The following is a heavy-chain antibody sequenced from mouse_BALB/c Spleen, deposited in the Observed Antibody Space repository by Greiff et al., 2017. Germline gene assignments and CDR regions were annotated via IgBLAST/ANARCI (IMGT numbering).Heavy chain of an antibody. CDR3: ARRHYYGSSYFDY. CDR2: INPDSSTI. Sequence: EASGVDFSRYWMSWVRQAPGKGLEWIGEINPDSSTINYTPSLKDKFIISRDNAKNTLYLQMSKVRSEDTALYYCARRHYYGSSYFDYWGQGTTLTVSS. V-gene: IGHV4-1*02. J-gene: IGHJ2*01. D-gene: IGHD1-1*01. CDR1: GVDFSRYW.